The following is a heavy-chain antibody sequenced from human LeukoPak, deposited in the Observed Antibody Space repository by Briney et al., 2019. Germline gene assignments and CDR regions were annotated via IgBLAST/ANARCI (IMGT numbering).Heavy chain of an antibody. CDR3: ARSSWYEENYYYYYYMDV. V-gene: IGHV5-51*01. D-gene: IGHD6-13*01. CDR2: IYPGDSDT. J-gene: IGHJ6*03. CDR1: GYSFTSYW. Sequence: GESLKIPCKGSGYSFTSYWIGWVRQMPGKGLEWMGIIYPGDSDTRYSPSFQGQVTISADKSISTAYLQRSSLKASDTAMYYCARSSWYEENYYYYYYMDVWGKGTTVTVSS.